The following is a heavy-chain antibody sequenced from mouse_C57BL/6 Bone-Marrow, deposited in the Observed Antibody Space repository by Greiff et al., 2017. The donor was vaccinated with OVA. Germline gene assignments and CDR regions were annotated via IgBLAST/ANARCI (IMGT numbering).Heavy chain of an antibody. D-gene: IGHD1-1*01. CDR3: ARRGYYGSWYFDV. V-gene: IGHV1-26*01. CDR1: GYTFTDYY. CDR2: INPNNGGT. Sequence: EVQLQQSGPELVKPGASVKISCKASGYTFTDYYMNWVKQSHGKSLEWIGDINPNNGGTSYNQKFKGKATLTVDKSYSTAYMELRSLTSEDSAVYYCARRGYYGSWYFDVWGTGTTVTVAS. J-gene: IGHJ1*03.